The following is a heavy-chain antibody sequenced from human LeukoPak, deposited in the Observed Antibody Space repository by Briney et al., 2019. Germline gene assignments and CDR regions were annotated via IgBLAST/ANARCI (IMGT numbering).Heavy chain of an antibody. CDR2: ISGSGRTI. Sequence: LFLTCTVSGYSISSGYYMSWFRQAPGKGLEWLSHISGSGRTIHYADSVKGRLTASRDTAKNSLYLQMNDLRAEDTAVYYCAKDLTGTYGFDFWGQGTMVTVSS. D-gene: IGHD7-27*01. V-gene: IGHV3-11*04. J-gene: IGHJ3*01. CDR3: AKDLTGTYGFDF. CDR1: GYSISSGYY.